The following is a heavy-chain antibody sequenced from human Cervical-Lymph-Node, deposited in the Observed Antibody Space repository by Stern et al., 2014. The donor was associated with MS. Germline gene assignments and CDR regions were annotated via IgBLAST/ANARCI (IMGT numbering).Heavy chain of an antibody. CDR1: GGTFRNYA. V-gene: IGHV1-69*01. J-gene: IGHJ4*02. Sequence: VQLVQSGAEVKKPGSSVKVSCKASGGTFRNYAITWVRQAPGQGLEWMGGIIPIFGTPNYAQNFQGRLTITAHESTSTAYMELSSLRSEDTAVYYCARYISGIYFDYWGQGTLVTVSS. CDR2: IIPIFGTP. D-gene: IGHD3-10*01. CDR3: ARYISGIYFDY.